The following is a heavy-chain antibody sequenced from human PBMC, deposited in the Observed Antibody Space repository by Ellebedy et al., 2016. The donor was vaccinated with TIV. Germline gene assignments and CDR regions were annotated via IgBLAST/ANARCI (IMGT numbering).Heavy chain of an antibody. Sequence: GESLKISCAASEFTFSNYGMHWVRQAPGEGLEWVAVIAHDGSITYYADSVKGRFTVSRDNSRNTLYLQMDSLRVEDTSVYYCAKEISEKSSNGWPLDYWGQGTLVTVSS. D-gene: IGHD6-19*01. J-gene: IGHJ4*02. V-gene: IGHV3-30*18. CDR2: IAHDGSIT. CDR3: AKEISEKSSNGWPLDY. CDR1: EFTFSNYG.